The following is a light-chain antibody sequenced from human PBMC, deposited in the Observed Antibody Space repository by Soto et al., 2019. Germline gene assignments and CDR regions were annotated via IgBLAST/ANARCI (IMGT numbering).Light chain of an antibody. Sequence: IGLTQSPGTLSLSTGERATLSCRASQSVSSSYLAWYQQKPGQAPRLLIYGPSSRATGIPDRFSGSGSGTDFTLTISSLEPEDFAVYYCQQYNNWPPETFGQGTKVDIK. CDR3: QQYNNWPPET. CDR1: QSVSSSY. CDR2: GPS. V-gene: IGKV3-20*01. J-gene: IGKJ1*01.